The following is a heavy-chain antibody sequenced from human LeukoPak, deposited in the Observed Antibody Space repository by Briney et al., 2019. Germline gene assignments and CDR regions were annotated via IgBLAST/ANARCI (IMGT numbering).Heavy chain of an antibody. J-gene: IGHJ4*02. Sequence: GRSLRLSCAASGFTFSSYGMHWVRQAPGKGLEWVANIKQDGSEKYYVDSVKGRFTISRDNAKNSLYLQMNSLRAEDTAVYYCARESGGTYGYDYWGQGTLVTVSS. V-gene: IGHV3-7*01. D-gene: IGHD1-26*01. CDR2: IKQDGSEK. CDR1: GFTFSSYG. CDR3: ARESGGTYGYDY.